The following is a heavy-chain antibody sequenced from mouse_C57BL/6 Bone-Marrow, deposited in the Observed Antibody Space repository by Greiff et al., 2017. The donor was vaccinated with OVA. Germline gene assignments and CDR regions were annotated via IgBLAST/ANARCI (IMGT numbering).Heavy chain of an antibody. CDR2: INPYNGGT. J-gene: IGHJ2*01. V-gene: IGHV1-19*01. CDR1: GYTFTDYY. D-gene: IGHD1-1*01. Sequence: EVQLQQSGPVLVKPGASVKMSCKASGYTFTDYYMNWVKQSHGKSLEWIGVINPYNGGTSYNQKFKGKATLTVDKSSSTAYMELNSLTSEDSAVYYCARCDTTPFDYWGQGTTLTVSS. CDR3: ARCDTTPFDY.